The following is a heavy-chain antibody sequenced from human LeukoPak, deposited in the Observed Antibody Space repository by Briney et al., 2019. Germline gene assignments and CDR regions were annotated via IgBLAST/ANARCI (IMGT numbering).Heavy chain of an antibody. CDR2: ISGSGGST. CDR1: ELMFSSYA. D-gene: IGHD2-2*01. CDR3: AKDRDIVVVPAEVYFDY. V-gene: IGHV3-23*01. J-gene: IGHJ4*02. Sequence: GGSLRLSCAASELMFSSYAMSWVRQAPGKGLEWVSAISGSGGSTYYADSVKGRFTISRDNSKNTLYLQMNSLRAEDTAVYYCAKDRDIVVVPAEVYFDYWGQGTLVTVSS.